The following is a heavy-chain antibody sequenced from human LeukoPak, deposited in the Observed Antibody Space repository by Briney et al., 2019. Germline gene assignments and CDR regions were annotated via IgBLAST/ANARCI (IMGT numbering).Heavy chain of an antibody. Sequence: PGGSLRLSCAASGFTFSTYAMNWVRQAPGKGLEWVSGISGSGGSTYYADSVKGRFTISRDNSKNTLYLQMNSLRAEDTAVYYCARFGSLVYSYGLDYWGQGTLVTVSS. CDR2: ISGSGGST. CDR1: GFTFSTYA. J-gene: IGHJ4*02. D-gene: IGHD5-18*01. V-gene: IGHV3-23*01. CDR3: ARFGSLVYSYGLDY.